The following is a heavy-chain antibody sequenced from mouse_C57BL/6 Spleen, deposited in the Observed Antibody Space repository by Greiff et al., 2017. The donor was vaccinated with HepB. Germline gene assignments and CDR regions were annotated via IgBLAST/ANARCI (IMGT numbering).Heavy chain of an antibody. CDR1: GYTFTSYW. V-gene: IGHV1-55*01. D-gene: IGHD2-4*01. CDR3: ARRLYDYDSWFAY. J-gene: IGHJ3*01. Sequence: QVQLQQPGAELVKPGASVKMSCKASGYTFTSYWITWVKQRPGQGLEWIGDIYPGSGSTNYNEKFKSKATLTVDTSSSTAYMQLSSLTSEDSAVYYCARRLYDYDSWFAYWGQGTPVTVSA. CDR2: IYPGSGST.